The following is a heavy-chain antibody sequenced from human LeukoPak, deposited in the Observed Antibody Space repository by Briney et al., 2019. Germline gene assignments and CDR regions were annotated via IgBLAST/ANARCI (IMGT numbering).Heavy chain of an antibody. J-gene: IGHJ4*02. Sequence: PSQTLSLTCAVSGGSISSGGYSWSWIRRPPGKGLEWIGYIYHSGSTYYNPSLKSRVTISVDRSKNQFSLKLSSVTAADTAVYYCARDSMHYFDYWGQGTLVTVSS. V-gene: IGHV4-30-2*01. CDR3: ARDSMHYFDY. CDR1: GGSISSGGYS. CDR2: IYHSGST.